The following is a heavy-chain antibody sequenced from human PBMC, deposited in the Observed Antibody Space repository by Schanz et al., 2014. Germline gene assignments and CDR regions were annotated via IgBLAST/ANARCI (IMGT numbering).Heavy chain of an antibody. Sequence: QVQLQESGPGLVKPSQTLSLTCTVSGGSIRSYFWSWVRQPAGKGLEWIGRIYSRGSSTYNPSLKSRVTISIDTSKNQFSLNLSSATAADTAVYYCARDRGHGDLPGDIWGQGTMVTVSS. CDR1: GGSIRSYF. D-gene: IGHD4-17*01. V-gene: IGHV4-4*07. CDR3: ARDRGHGDLPGDI. J-gene: IGHJ3*02. CDR2: IYSRGSS.